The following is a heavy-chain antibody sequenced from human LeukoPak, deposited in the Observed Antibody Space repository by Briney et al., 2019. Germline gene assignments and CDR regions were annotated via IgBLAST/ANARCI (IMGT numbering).Heavy chain of an antibody. V-gene: IGHV3-23*01. CDR1: GFTFSGFA. D-gene: IGHD1-26*01. CDR3: AKTMGAIDHDY. CDR2: ISGSGGRT. J-gene: IGHJ4*02. Sequence: PGGSLRLSCAASGFTFSGFAMTWVRQAPGKGLEWVSTISGSGGRTYYADSVKGRFTISRDNSKNTLYLQTNSLRAEDTAVYYCAKTMGAIDHDYWGQGALVTVSS.